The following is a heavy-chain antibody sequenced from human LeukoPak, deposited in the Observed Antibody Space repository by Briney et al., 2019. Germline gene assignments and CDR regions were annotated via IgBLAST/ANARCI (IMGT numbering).Heavy chain of an antibody. J-gene: IGHJ4*02. Sequence: PSETLSLTCTVSGYSISSGYYWGWIRQPPGKGLEWIGSIYHSGSTYYNPSLKSRVTILVDTSKNQFSLKLSSVTAADTAVYYCARVGQLAFDYWGQGTLVTVSS. D-gene: IGHD2-2*01. CDR3: ARVGQLAFDY. CDR2: IYHSGST. CDR1: GYSISSGYY. V-gene: IGHV4-38-2*02.